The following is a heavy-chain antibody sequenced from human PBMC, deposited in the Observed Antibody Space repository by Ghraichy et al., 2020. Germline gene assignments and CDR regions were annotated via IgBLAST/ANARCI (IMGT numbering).Heavy chain of an antibody. CDR2: IYHSGST. CDR3: ARGRGYLDY. J-gene: IGHJ4*02. Sequence: SETLSLTCAVSGGSISSGGYSWSWIRQPPGKGLEWIGYIYHSGSTYYNPSLKSRVTISVDRSKNQFSLKLSSVTAADTAVYYCARGRGYLDYWGQGTLVTVSS. V-gene: IGHV4-30-2*01. D-gene: IGHD6-13*01. CDR1: GGSISSGGYS.